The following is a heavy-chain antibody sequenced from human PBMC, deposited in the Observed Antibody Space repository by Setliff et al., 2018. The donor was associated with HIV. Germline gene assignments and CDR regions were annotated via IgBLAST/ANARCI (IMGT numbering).Heavy chain of an antibody. Sequence: GASVKVSCKASGYTFTSYGFSWVRQAPGQGLEWMGWVSAYNGNTNYAQKFQGRVTMTTDTSTSTAYMGLRSLRSDDTAVYYCAKDIPGTASNSGRIKNWFDPWGEGTLVTVSS. J-gene: IGHJ5*02. CDR3: AKDIPGTASNSGRIKNWFDP. V-gene: IGHV1-18*01. CDR1: GYTFTSYG. CDR2: VSAYNGNT. D-gene: IGHD4-4*01.